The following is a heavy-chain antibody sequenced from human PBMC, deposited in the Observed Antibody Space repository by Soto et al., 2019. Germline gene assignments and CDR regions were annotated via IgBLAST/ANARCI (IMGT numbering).Heavy chain of an antibody. V-gene: IGHV3-15*01. J-gene: IGHJ4*02. CDR2: IKTVTYGGTT. Sequence: GGALRVSGAAPVFTFSNDWMNWVRQAPGKGLEWVARIKTVTYGGTTDYAAPVKGRFFISRDDSKSTLYLQMNSLKTEDTAIYYCMTHAVIYSRGHWGQGTLFTVSS. CDR3: MTHAVIYSRGH. CDR1: VFTFSNDW. D-gene: IGHD6-25*01.